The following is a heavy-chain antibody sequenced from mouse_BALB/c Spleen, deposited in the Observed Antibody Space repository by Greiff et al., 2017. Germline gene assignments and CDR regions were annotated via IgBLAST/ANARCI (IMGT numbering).Heavy chain of an antibody. CDR1: GFTFSSFG. D-gene: IGHD1-1*01. V-gene: IGHV5-17*02. CDR2: ISSGSSTI. J-gene: IGHJ3*01. CDR3: AREGYGSSSCAY. Sequence: EVQVVVSGGGLVQPGGSRKLSCAASGFTFSSFGMHWVRQAPEKGLEWVAYISSGSSTIYYADTVKGRFTISRDNPKNTLFLQMTSLRSEDTAMYYCAREGYGSSSCAYWGQGTLVTVSA.